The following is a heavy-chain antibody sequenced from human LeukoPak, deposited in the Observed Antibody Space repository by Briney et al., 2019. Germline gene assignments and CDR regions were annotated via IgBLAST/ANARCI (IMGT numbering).Heavy chain of an antibody. CDR3: ARGYSSNGWFDT. CDR2: ISAYNGNT. D-gene: IGHD6-19*01. Sequence: SVKVSCKASGYTFTSYGISWVRQAPGQGLEWMGWISAYNGNTNYAQNLRGRVTMTTDTSTNTAHMALMNLRSADTTVDYYARGYSSNGWFDTWGQGTLVTVSS. V-gene: IGHV1-18*01. CDR1: GYTFTSYG. J-gene: IGHJ5*02.